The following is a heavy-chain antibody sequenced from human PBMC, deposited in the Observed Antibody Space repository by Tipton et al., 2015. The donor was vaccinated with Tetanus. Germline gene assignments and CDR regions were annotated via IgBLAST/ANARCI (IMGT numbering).Heavy chain of an antibody. Sequence: CAASGFIFSSYGIHWVRQAPGKGLEWVAVSWYDGTDKYYADSVKGRFTISRDNSKNTLYLQMISLRAEDPAVYYCAREADCSGGSCFSGDFDNWGQGTQVSVSS. CDR2: SWYDGTDK. D-gene: IGHD2-15*01. CDR1: GFIFSSYG. J-gene: IGHJ4*02. V-gene: IGHV3-33*01. CDR3: AREADCSGGSCFSGDFDN.